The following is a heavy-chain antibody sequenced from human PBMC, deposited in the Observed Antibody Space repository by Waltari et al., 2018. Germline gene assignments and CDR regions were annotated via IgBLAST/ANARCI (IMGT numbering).Heavy chain of an antibody. D-gene: IGHD1-26*01. CDR1: GGSISSYY. J-gene: IGHJ6*03. CDR3: ARASGSYFSYYYYMDV. CDR2: IYYSGST. Sequence: QVQLQESGPGLVKPSETLSLTCTVSGGSISSYYWSWIRQPPGKGLEWIGYIYYSGSTNYNPALKSRVTISVDTSKNQFSLKLSSVTAADTAVYYCARASGSYFSYYYYMDVWGKGTTVTVSS. V-gene: IGHV4-59*01.